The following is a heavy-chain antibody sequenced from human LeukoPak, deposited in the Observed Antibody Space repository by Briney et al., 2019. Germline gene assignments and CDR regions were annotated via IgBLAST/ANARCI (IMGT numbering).Heavy chain of an antibody. J-gene: IGHJ4*02. D-gene: IGHD1-20*01. CDR1: GYTFTSYG. V-gene: IGHV1-18*01. Sequence: ASAKVSCKASGYTFTSYGISWVRQAPGQGLEWMGWISTYNGNTNYAQKLQGRVTMTTDTSTSTAYMELRSLRSDDTAVYYCARQDEYNLNEVYYFDYWGQGILVTVSS. CDR2: ISTYNGNT. CDR3: ARQDEYNLNEVYYFDY.